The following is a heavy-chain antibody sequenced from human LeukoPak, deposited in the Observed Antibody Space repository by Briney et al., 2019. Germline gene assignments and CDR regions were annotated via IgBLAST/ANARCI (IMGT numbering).Heavy chain of an antibody. Sequence: PGGSLRLSCAASGLSFSTYTMNWVRQAPGKGLEWVSLIYSGGSTYYADSVKGRFTISRDNSKNTLYLQMNSLRAEDTAVYYCAREGATSAFDYWGQGTLVTVSS. V-gene: IGHV3-53*01. CDR2: IYSGGST. CDR1: GLSFSTYT. CDR3: AREGATSAFDY. D-gene: IGHD1-26*01. J-gene: IGHJ4*02.